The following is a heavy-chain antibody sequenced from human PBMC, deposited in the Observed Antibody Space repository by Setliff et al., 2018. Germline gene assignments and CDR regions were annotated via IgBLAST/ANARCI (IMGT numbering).Heavy chain of an antibody. Sequence: ASVKVSCKASGSTFTSYYMHWVRQAPGQGLEWMGIINPSGGSTSYAQKFQGRVTMTRDTSTSTVYMELSSLRSEDTAVYYCARGLSGAATPYYYYYGMDVWGQGTKVTVSS. CDR3: ARGLSGAATPYYYYYGMDV. CDR2: INPSGGST. D-gene: IGHD2-15*01. CDR1: GSTFTSYY. V-gene: IGHV1-46*01. J-gene: IGHJ6*02.